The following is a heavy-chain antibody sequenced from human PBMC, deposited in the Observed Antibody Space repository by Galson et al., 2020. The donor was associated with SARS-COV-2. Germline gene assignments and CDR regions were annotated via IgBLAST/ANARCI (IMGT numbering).Heavy chain of an antibody. CDR3: ARDLVVATMVSGMDV. CDR1: GGTFSSYA. Sequence: SVKVSCKASGGTFSSYAISWVRQAPGQGLEWMGGIIPIFGTANYAQKFQGRVTITADESTSTAYMELSSLRSEDTAVYYCARDLVVATMVSGMDVWGQGTTVTVSS. J-gene: IGHJ6*02. V-gene: IGHV1-69*13. D-gene: IGHD5-12*01. CDR2: IIPIFGTA.